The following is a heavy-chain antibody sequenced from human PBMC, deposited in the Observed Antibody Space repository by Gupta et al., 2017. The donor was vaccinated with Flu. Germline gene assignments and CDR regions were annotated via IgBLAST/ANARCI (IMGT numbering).Heavy chain of an antibody. J-gene: IGHJ4*02. CDR2: ISSSSSYI. D-gene: IGHD2-15*01. V-gene: IGHV3-21*01. CDR1: GFTFSSYS. CDR3: ARDPGIRIGFLGYCSGGSCYPQVSDY. Sequence: EVQLVESGGGLVKPGGSLRLSCAASGFTFSSYSMNWVRQAPGKGLEWVSSISSSSSYIYYADSVKGRFTISRDNAKNSLYLQMNSLRAEDTAVYYCARDPGIRIGFLGYCSGGSCYPQVSDYWGQGTLVTVSS.